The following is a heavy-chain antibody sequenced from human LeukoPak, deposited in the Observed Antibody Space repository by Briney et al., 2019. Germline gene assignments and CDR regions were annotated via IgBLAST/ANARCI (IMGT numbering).Heavy chain of an antibody. CDR3: ARDPAFSSGWTKNAFDV. V-gene: IGHV6-1*01. CDR2: TYYRSKWLN. CDR1: GDSVSSNIAT. Sequence: TSRTLSLTCAISGDSVSSNIATWNWIRQSPSTGLEWLGRTYYRSKWLNDYAVSVKSRITVNPDTSNNQFSLRLNSVTPEDTAVYYCARDPAFSSGWTKNAFDVWGQGTMVTVSS. J-gene: IGHJ3*01. D-gene: IGHD6-19*01.